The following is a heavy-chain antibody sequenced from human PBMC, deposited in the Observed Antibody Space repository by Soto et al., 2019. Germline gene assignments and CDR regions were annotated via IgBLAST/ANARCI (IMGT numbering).Heavy chain of an antibody. CDR2: ISAYNGNT. J-gene: IGHJ6*03. CDR3: ARGVAVAGNYYYYYMDV. D-gene: IGHD6-19*01. CDR1: GYTNTSYG. Sequence: ASVKVSCKASGYTNTSYGISWVRQAHGQGLEWMGWISAYNGNTNYAQKLQGRVTMTTDTSTSTAYMELRSLRSDDTAVYYCARGVAVAGNYYYYYMDVWGKGTTVTVSS. V-gene: IGHV1-18*01.